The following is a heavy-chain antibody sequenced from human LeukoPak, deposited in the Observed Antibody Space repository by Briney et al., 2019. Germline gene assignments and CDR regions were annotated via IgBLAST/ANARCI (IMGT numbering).Heavy chain of an antibody. CDR2: IYYSGST. CDR3: ARDRSGYPDY. J-gene: IGHJ4*02. Sequence: SETLSLTCTLSGGSITNTKYYWGWIRQPPGKGLEWIGYIYYSGSTNYNPSLKSRVTISVDTSKNQFSLKLSSVTAADTAAYYCARDRSGYPDYWGQGTLVTVSS. D-gene: IGHD3-3*01. CDR1: GGSITNTKYY. V-gene: IGHV4-61*01.